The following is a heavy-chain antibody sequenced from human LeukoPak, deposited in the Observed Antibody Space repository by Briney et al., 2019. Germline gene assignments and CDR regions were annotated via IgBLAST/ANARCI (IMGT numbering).Heavy chain of an antibody. Sequence: SETLSLTCTVSGGSISSSSYYWGWIRQPPGKGLEWIGSIYHSGSTYYNPSLKSRVTISVDTSKNQFSLKLSSVTAADTAVYYCARVSHPSRWFDPWGQGTLVTVSS. V-gene: IGHV4-39*07. CDR3: ARVSHPSRWFDP. J-gene: IGHJ5*02. D-gene: IGHD6-6*01. CDR2: IYHSGST. CDR1: GGSISSSSYY.